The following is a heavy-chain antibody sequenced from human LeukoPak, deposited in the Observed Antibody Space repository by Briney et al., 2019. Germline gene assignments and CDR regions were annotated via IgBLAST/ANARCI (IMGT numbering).Heavy chain of an antibody. Sequence: PGGSLRLSCAASGFTFSSYEMNWVRQAPGKGLEWVSYISSSGSTIYYADSVKGRFTISRDNSKNTLYLQMNSLRAEDTAVYYCAKCSTGYSSGWYDSCFDYWGQGTLVTVSS. CDR3: AKCSTGYSSGWYDSCFDY. CDR2: ISSSGSTI. D-gene: IGHD6-19*01. V-gene: IGHV3-48*03. J-gene: IGHJ4*02. CDR1: GFTFSSYE.